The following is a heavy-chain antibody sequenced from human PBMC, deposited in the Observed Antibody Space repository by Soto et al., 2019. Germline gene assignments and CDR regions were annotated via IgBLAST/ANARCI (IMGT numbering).Heavy chain of an antibody. CDR1: GGSISSYY. CDR2: IYYSGST. CDR3: ARDQGYYGMHV. Sequence: PSETLSLTCTVSGGSISSYYWSWIRQPPGKGLEWIGYIYYSGSTNYNPSLKSRVTISVDTSKNQFSLKLSSVTAADTAVYYCARDQGYYGMHVWGQGTTVTVSS. V-gene: IGHV4-59*01. J-gene: IGHJ6*02.